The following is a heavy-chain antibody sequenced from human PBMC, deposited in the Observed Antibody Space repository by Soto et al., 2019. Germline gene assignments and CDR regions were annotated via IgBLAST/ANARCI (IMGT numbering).Heavy chain of an antibody. CDR1: GYTFTSNY. J-gene: IGHJ6*02. CDR3: ARVGMGVSSGWSGYYYYGMDV. Sequence: ASVKVSCKASGYTFTSNYMHWVRQAHGQGLEWMGIINPSGGSTSYAQKFQGRVTMTRDTSTSTVYMELSSLRSEDTAVYYCARVGMGVSSGWSGYYYYGMDVWGQGTTVTVSS. CDR2: INPSGGST. V-gene: IGHV1-46*03. D-gene: IGHD6-19*01.